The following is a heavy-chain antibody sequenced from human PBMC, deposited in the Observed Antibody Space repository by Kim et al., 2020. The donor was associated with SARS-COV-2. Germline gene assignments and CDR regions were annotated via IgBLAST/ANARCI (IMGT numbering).Heavy chain of an antibody. J-gene: IGHJ4*02. Sequence: PKSRVTISVDTSKNQFSLKLSSVTAADTAVYYCARLDYDILTGYLSGFDYWGQGTLVTVSS. D-gene: IGHD3-9*01. CDR3: ARLDYDILTGYLSGFDY. V-gene: IGHV4-39*01.